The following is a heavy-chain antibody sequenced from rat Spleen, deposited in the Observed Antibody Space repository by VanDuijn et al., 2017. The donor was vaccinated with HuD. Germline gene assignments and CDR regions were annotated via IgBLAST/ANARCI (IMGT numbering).Heavy chain of an antibody. D-gene: IGHD1-12*02. V-gene: IGHV2-1*01. Sequence: QVQLKESGPGLVPPSQTLSLACTVSGFLLTDNSVHWLRQPPGRGLEWMGGIWGDGSTSYNSALKSRLSISRDTSKSQVLLKMNSLQTEDTAMYFCARSAKYYYDGSYYYVHFDYWGQGVMVTVSS. CDR3: ARSAKYYYDGSYYYVHFDY. CDR1: GFLLTDNS. CDR2: IWGDGST. J-gene: IGHJ2*01.